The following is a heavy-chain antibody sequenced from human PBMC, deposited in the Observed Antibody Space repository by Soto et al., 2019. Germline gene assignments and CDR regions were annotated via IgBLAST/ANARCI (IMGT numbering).Heavy chain of an antibody. CDR2: IIHIFGTA. CDR3: AREVPYGGNFPY. V-gene: IGHV1-69*01. J-gene: IGHJ4*02. Sequence: QVQLVQSGAEVKKPGSSVKVSCKASGGTFSSYAISWVRQAPGQGLEWMGGIIHIFGTANYAQKFQGRVTITADESTGTAYMELSSLRSEDTAVYYCAREVPYGGNFPYWGQGTLVTVSS. CDR1: GGTFSSYA. D-gene: IGHD4-17*01.